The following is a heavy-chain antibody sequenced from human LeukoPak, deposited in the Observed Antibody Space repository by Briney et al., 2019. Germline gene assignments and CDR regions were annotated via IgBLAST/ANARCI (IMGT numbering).Heavy chain of an antibody. CDR3: ARDGTLDYYDSSWPRREKAFDI. D-gene: IGHD3-22*01. CDR2: IYFTGNT. CDR1: GSSISSVSNDY. Sequence: SETLSLTCTVSGSSISSVSNDYWTWIRQSPGKGLEWIGYIYFTGNTNYNPSLKSRVTMSLDSPKNQFSLKLTSVAAADTGVYYCARDGTLDYYDSSWPRREKAFDIWGQGTMVTVSS. J-gene: IGHJ3*02. V-gene: IGHV4-61*01.